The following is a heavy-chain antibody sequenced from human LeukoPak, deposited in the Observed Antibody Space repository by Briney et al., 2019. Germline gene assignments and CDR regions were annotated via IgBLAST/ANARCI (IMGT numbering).Heavy chain of an antibody. CDR3: ARDSPIYCSGGSCYEYYYYNYMDV. Sequence: SETLSLTCAVYGGSFSGYYWSWIRQPPGKGLEWIGEINHSGSTYYNPSLKSRVTISVDRSKNQFSLKLSSVTAADTAVYYCARDSPIYCSGGSCYEYYYYNYMDVWGKGTTVTVSS. D-gene: IGHD2-15*01. CDR1: GGSFSGYY. V-gene: IGHV4-34*01. CDR2: INHSGST. J-gene: IGHJ6*03.